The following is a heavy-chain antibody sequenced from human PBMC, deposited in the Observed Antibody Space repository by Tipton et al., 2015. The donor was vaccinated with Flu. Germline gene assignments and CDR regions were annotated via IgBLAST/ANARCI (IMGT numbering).Heavy chain of an antibody. CDR3: ARSRRDGYIRGYFDY. D-gene: IGHD5-24*01. CDR2: VNTDGSST. Sequence: GSLRLSCAASGFIFSTYWMHWVRQVPGKGLVWVSRVNTDGSSTNYADSVKGRFTISRDDAKNTLYLQMNSLRAEDTAVYYCARSRRDGYIRGYFDYWGLGTLVTVSS. V-gene: IGHV3-74*01. CDR1: GFIFSTYW. J-gene: IGHJ4*02.